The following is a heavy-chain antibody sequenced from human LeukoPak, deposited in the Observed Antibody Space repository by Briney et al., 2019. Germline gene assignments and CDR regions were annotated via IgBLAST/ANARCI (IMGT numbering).Heavy chain of an antibody. Sequence: GGSLRLSCAACGFTFSSYSMNWVRQAPGKGLEWVSYISISGSTIYYADSVKGRFTISRDNAKNSLYLQMNSLRAEDTAVYYCARSGWYYDILTGFDYWGQGTLVTVSS. D-gene: IGHD3-9*01. CDR2: ISISGSTI. CDR3: ARSGWYYDILTGFDY. V-gene: IGHV3-48*04. J-gene: IGHJ4*02. CDR1: GFTFSSYS.